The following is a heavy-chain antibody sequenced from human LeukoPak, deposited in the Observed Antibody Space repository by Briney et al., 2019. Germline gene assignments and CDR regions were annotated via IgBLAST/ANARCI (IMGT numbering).Heavy chain of an antibody. V-gene: IGHV1-18*01. CDR1: GYTFTSYG. Sequence: ASVEVSCKASGYTFTSYGIRWVRQAPGQGLEWMGWISAYNGNTNYAQKLQGRVTMTTDTSTSTAYMELRSLRSDDTAVYYCARDTTYYDSSGYSKRFDYWGQGTLVTVSS. CDR3: ARDTTYYDSSGYSKRFDY. D-gene: IGHD3-22*01. CDR2: ISAYNGNT. J-gene: IGHJ4*02.